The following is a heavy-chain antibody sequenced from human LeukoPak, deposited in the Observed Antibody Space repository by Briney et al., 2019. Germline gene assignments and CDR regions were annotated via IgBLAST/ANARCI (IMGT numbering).Heavy chain of an antibody. Sequence: SETLSLTCTVSGGSITTSSYYWGWIRQPPGKGLEWIGTVYYSGSTYYNPSLKSRVTISVDTSKNQFSLKLSSVTAADTAVYYCARLLGYCSGGSCYSGYFQHWGQGTLVTVSS. D-gene: IGHD2-15*01. V-gene: IGHV4-39*01. CDR1: GGSITTSSYY. CDR3: ARLLGYCSGGSCYSGYFQH. CDR2: VYYSGST. J-gene: IGHJ1*01.